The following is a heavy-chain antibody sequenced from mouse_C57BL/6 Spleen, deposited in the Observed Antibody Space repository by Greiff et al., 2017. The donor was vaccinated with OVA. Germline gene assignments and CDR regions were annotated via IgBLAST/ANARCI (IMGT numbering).Heavy chain of an antibody. J-gene: IGHJ4*01. CDR3: ALAYYSNYDAMDY. V-gene: IGHV1-39*01. CDR1: GYSFTDYN. Sequence: EVKLMESGPELVKPGASVKISCKASGYSFTDYNMNWVKQSNGKSLEWIGVINPNYGTTSYNQKFKGKATLTVDQSSSTAYMQLNSLTSEDSAVYYCALAYYSNYDAMDYWGQGTSVTVSS. CDR2: INPNYGTT. D-gene: IGHD2-5*01.